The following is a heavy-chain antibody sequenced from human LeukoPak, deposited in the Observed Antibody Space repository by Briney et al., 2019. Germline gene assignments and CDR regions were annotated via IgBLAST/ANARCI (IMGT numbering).Heavy chain of an antibody. CDR2: ISSSGSAI. CDR3: ARMNTAMVNGLNYYYYMDV. J-gene: IGHJ6*03. Sequence: GGSLRLSCAASGFTFRSYEMNWVRQAPGKGLEWVSYISSSGSAIYYADSVKGRFTISRDNAKNSLYLQMNSLRAEDTAVYYCARMNTAMVNGLNYYYYMDVWGRGTTVTISS. V-gene: IGHV3-48*03. D-gene: IGHD5-18*01. CDR1: GFTFRSYE.